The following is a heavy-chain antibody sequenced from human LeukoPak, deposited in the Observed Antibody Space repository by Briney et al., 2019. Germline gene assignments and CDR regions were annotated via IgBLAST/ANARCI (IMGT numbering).Heavy chain of an antibody. CDR2: INNSGST. D-gene: IGHD2-2*02. CDR1: GGSFGGYY. Sequence: SETLSLTCAVYGGSFGGYYWSWIRQPPGKGLEWLGEINNSGSTNYNPSLKSRVTISVDTSKNQFSLKLSSVTAADTAVYYCARCGSPSYTYYYYYMDVWGKGTTVTVSS. J-gene: IGHJ6*03. V-gene: IGHV4-34*01. CDR3: ARCGSPSYTYYYYYMDV.